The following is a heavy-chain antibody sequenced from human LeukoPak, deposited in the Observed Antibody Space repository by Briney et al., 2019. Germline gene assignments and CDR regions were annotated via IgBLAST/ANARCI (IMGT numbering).Heavy chain of an antibody. Sequence: GGSLRLSCAASGFTFSSYAMSWVRQAPGKGLEWVSAISGSGGSTYYADSVKGRFTISRDNSKNTLYLQMNSLRAEDTAVYYCAVSRMSSGYYYGNFQHWGQGTLVTVSS. J-gene: IGHJ1*01. CDR3: AVSRMSSGYYYGNFQH. D-gene: IGHD3-22*01. CDR1: GFTFSSYA. V-gene: IGHV3-23*01. CDR2: ISGSGGST.